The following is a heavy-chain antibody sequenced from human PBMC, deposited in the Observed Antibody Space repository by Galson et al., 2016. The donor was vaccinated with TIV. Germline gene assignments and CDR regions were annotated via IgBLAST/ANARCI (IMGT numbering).Heavy chain of an antibody. CDR2: IIPIFGTA. CDR3: ARSEYSCGKYYYYYYMDV. J-gene: IGHJ6*03. D-gene: IGHD5-18*01. CDR1: GGTFSSYA. V-gene: IGHV1-69*13. Sequence: SVKVSCKASGGTFSSYAISWVRQAPGQGLEWMGGIIPIFGTANYAQKFQGRVTITADESTSTAYMELSSLRSEDTAVFYCARSEYSCGKYYYYYYMDVWGKGTTVIVSS.